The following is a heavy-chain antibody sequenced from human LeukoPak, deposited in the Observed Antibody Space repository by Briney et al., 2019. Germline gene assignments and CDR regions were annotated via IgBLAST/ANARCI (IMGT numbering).Heavy chain of an antibody. CDR3: TRLDDSSGYYYVGFDY. Sequence: SQTLSLTCTVSGGSISSGGYYWSWIRQHPGKGLEWIGYIYYSGSTYYNPSLKSRVTISVDTSKNQFSLKLSSVTAEDTAVYYCTRLDDSSGYYYVGFDYWGQGTLVTVSS. V-gene: IGHV4-31*03. J-gene: IGHJ4*02. CDR1: GGSISSGGYY. D-gene: IGHD3-22*01. CDR2: IYYSGST.